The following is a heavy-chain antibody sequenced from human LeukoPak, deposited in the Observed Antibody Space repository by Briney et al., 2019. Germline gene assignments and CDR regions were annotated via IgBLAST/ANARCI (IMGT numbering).Heavy chain of an antibody. CDR3: ARAGGTAGSNWYFDL. D-gene: IGHD6-13*01. V-gene: IGHV3-74*01. Sequence: PGGSLRFSCAASGFTFSSYWMHWVRQAPGKGLVWVSRINSDGSSTSYADSVKGRFTISRDNAKNTLYLQMNSLRAEDTAVYYCARAGGTAGSNWYFDLWGRGTLVTVSS. CDR2: INSDGSST. J-gene: IGHJ2*01. CDR1: GFTFSSYW.